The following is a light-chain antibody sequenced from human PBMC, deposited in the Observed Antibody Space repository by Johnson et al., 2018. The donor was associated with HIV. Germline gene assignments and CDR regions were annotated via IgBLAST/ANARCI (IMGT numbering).Light chain of an antibody. J-gene: IGLJ1*01. CDR1: SSNIGNNY. CDR3: GTWDISLSVGYV. Sequence: QSILTQPPSVSAAPGQKVTISCSGSSSNIGNNYVSWYQQLPGRAPKLLIYDNNKRPSGIPDRFSGSKSGTSATLGITGLQTGDEADYYCGTWDISLSVGYVFGTGTKVTVL. CDR2: DNN. V-gene: IGLV1-51*01.